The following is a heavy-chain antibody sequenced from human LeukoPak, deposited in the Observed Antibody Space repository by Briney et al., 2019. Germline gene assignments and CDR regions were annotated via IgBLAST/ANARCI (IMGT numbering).Heavy chain of an antibody. J-gene: IGHJ6*02. V-gene: IGHV3-21*01. Sequence: GGSLRLSCVASGFTFTTYSLNWVRQAPGKGLEWVSSISSTSSYIYYADSVKGRFTLSRDNAKNSIYLQMDSMRAEDTAVYYCTSRGDFWSGYWAMNVWGQGTTVIVSS. CDR2: ISSTSSYI. CDR1: GFTFTTYS. D-gene: IGHD3-3*01. CDR3: TSRGDFWSGYWAMNV.